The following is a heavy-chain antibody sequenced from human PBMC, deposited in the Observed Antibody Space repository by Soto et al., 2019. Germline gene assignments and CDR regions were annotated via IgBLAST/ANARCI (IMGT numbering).Heavy chain of an antibody. D-gene: IGHD2-15*01. CDR1: GYTFTSYN. CDR3: ERGNVFGCSGDTCYSW. CDR2: MNPNSGNT. Sequence: ASVKVSCKASGYTFTSYNINWVRQATGQGLEWMGWMNPNSGNTGCAQKFQGRVTMTFNTSITTAYMELSSLRSEDTAVYYCERGNVFGCSGDTCYSWWGQGTLVTVSS. V-gene: IGHV1-8*01. J-gene: IGHJ4*02.